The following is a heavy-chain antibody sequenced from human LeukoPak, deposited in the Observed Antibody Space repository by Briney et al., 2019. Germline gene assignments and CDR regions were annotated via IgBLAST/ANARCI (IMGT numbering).Heavy chain of an antibody. Sequence: PGGSLRLSCAASGFTFSSYSMNWVRQAPGKGPEWVSYISPSSDTIKYADSVRGRFTISRDNAKNSLYLQVNSLAEDTAVYYCAKDGGFWSGYGPPCFDYWGQGNLVTVSS. V-gene: IGHV3-48*04. CDR3: AKDGGFWSGYGPPCFDY. J-gene: IGHJ4*02. D-gene: IGHD3-3*01. CDR1: GFTFSSYS. CDR2: ISPSSDTI.